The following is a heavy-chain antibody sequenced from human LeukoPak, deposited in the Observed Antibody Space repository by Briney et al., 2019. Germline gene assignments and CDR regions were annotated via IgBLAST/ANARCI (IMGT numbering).Heavy chain of an antibody. V-gene: IGHV1-46*01. CDR3: ARGRLVRGDYLDY. D-gene: IGHD3-10*01. Sequence: ASVKVSCKASGYSFTSHYMHWVRQAPGQGLEWLGLINPSGSSTLYAQKFQGRVTMTRDMSTTTDYMELSSLRSEDTAVYFCARGRLVRGDYLDYWGQGALVTVSS. J-gene: IGHJ4*02. CDR2: INPSGSST. CDR1: GYSFTSHY.